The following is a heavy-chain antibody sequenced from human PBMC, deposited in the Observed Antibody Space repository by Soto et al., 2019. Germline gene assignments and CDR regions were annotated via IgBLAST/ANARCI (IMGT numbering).Heavy chain of an antibody. V-gene: IGHV4-59*01. CDR3: ARIGGYHGPLDY. D-gene: IGHD6-25*01. J-gene: IGHJ4*02. Sequence: PSETLSLTCWVSGVSISSYFWSWIRQAPGRGLEWIGYTYHRGSTNYSPSLKSRVAISLDTSENQFSLKVNSVTAADTAVYYCARIGGYHGPLDYWGQGTPVTVSS. CDR1: GVSISSYF. CDR2: TYHRGST.